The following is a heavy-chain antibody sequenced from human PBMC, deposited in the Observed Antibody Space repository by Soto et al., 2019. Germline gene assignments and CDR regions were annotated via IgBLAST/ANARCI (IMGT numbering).Heavy chain of an antibody. CDR3: ERSPGGYYID. V-gene: IGHV3-74*01. CDR2: INTDGSRT. CDR1: GFSFSTYW. J-gene: IGHJ3*01. D-gene: IGHD3-9*01. Sequence: EVQLVESGGGLVQPGGSLRLSCADSGFSFSTYWMHWVRQGPGKGLVWVARINTDGSRTDYADSVKGRFTISRDNAKNTLYLQMNSLRAEDTAVYYCERSPGGYYIDWGQGTMVTVSS.